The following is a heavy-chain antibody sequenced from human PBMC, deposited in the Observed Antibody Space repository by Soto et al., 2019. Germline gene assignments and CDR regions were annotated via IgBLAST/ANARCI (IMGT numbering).Heavy chain of an antibody. CDR3: AREPSL. CDR1: GGSISSGGYY. Sequence: QVQLQESGPGLVKPSQTLSLTCTVSGGSISSGGYYWSWIRQHPGKGLEWIGYIYYSGSTYYNPSRQSRVTMSVHTPKARLSLKQCAVPAAHTAVHYCAREPSLWGQGTLVTVSS. J-gene: IGHJ4*02. CDR2: IYYSGST. V-gene: IGHV4-31*03.